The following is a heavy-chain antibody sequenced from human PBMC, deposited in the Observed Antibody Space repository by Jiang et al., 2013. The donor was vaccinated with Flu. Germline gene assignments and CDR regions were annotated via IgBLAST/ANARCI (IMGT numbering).Heavy chain of an antibody. CDR2: ISYDETNK. J-gene: IGHJ6*02. V-gene: IGHV3-30*18. Sequence: GGGVVQSGRSLRLSCAASGFTFSSYGMHWVRQAPGKGLEWVAVISYDETNKYYADSVKGRSTISRDNSKNTLYLQMNSLRAEDTAVYYCAKGIDYEGFPNLYHYYGMDVWGQGSTVTVSS. CDR1: GFTFSSYG. D-gene: IGHD4-17*01. CDR3: AKGIDYEGFPNLYHYYGMDV.